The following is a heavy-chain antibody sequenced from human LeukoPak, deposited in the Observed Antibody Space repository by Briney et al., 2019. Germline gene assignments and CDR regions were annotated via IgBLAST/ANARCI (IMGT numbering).Heavy chain of an antibody. D-gene: IGHD4-17*01. CDR2: INPNSGGT. CDR3: ARDISHDYGEIY. CDR1: GYTFTGYY. J-gene: IGHJ4*02. V-gene: IGHV1-2*02. Sequence: GASVKVSCKDSGYTFTGYYMHWVRQAPGQGLEWMGWINPNSGGTNYAQKFQGRVTMTRDTSISTAYMELSRLRSDDTAVYYCARDISHDYGEIYWGQGTLVTVSS.